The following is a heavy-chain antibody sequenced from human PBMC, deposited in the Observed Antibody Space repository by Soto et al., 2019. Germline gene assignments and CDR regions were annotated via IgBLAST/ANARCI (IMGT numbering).Heavy chain of an antibody. Sequence: GGSLRLSCAVSGFSFDDNAMPWVWLGPEKGLGWVSGVNWKRGIGYSDSVTGSFPVSRANAGNSLYLHLNSLRAEDTALSYCAGSQDRGGRTTFIYWGQGTQVTVSS. CDR2: VNWKRGI. J-gene: IGHJ4*02. D-gene: IGHD3-16*01. CDR1: GFSFDDNA. CDR3: AGSQDRGGRTTFIY. V-gene: IGHV3-9*01.